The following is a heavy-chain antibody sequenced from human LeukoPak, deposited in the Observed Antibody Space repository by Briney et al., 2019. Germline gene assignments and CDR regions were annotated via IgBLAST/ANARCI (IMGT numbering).Heavy chain of an antibody. CDR3: ARDYGGASFDY. CDR2: ISSSGSYI. V-gene: IGHV3-21*01. J-gene: IGHJ4*02. D-gene: IGHD3-16*01. CDR1: GFTFSSYS. Sequence: GGSLRLSCAASGFTFSSYSMNWVRQAPGKGLEWVSSISSSGSYIYYADSVKGRFTISRDNAKNSLYLQMNSLRAEDTAVYYCARDYGGASFDYWGQGTLVTVSS.